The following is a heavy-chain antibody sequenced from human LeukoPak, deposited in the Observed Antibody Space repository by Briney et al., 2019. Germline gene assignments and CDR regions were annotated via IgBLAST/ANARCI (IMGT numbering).Heavy chain of an antibody. CDR3: TADLPGGNSDCFDY. V-gene: IGHV3-66*01. CDR2: IHPDGST. J-gene: IGHJ4*02. D-gene: IGHD4-23*01. Sequence: GGSLRLSCAASGFTVSRNYMSWVRQAPGKGLEWASVIHPDGSTYYADSVKGRFTISRDNPKNTLYLQMNSLKTEDTAVYYCTADLPGGNSDCFDYWGQGTLVTVSS. CDR1: GFTVSRNY.